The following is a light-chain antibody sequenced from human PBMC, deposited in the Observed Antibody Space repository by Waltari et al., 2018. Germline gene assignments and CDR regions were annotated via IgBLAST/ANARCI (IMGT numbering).Light chain of an antibody. CDR2: EVS. J-gene: IGLJ2*01. V-gene: IGLV2-23*02. Sequence: QSALTQPASVSGSPGQSITISCTGTSSNVENYNLVSWYQHHPGKAPKLLIYEVSKRPAGISNRFSGSTSGNTASLTISGLQAEDESDYYCCSVAGGNNFEVIFGGGTRLTVL. CDR3: CSVAGGNNFEVI. CDR1: SSNVENYNL.